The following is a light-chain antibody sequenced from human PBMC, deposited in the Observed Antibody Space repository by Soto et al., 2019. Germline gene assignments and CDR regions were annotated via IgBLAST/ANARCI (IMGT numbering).Light chain of an antibody. Sequence: DIVMTQSPLSLPVTPGEPASISCRSSQSLLHSNGYNYLDWYLQKPGQSPQLLIYLGSNRASGVADRFSGSGSGTDFTLNISRVEAEDVGVYYCIQALQTPPFTFGPGTKVDIK. CDR2: LGS. V-gene: IGKV2-28*01. J-gene: IGKJ3*01. CDR1: QSLLHSNGYNY. CDR3: IQALQTPPFT.